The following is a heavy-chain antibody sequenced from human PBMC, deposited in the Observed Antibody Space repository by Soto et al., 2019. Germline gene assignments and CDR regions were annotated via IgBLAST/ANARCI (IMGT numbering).Heavy chain of an antibody. CDR2: TYYRSKWYN. CDR1: GDSVSSNSAA. CDR3: ARVRKPIAVAGSYYGMDV. J-gene: IGHJ6*02. V-gene: IGHV6-1*01. Sequence: SQTLSLTCAISGDSVSSNSAAWSWIRQSQSRGLEWLGRTYYRSKWYNDYAVSVKSRITINPDTSKNQFSLQLNSVTPEDTAVYYCARVRKPIAVAGSYYGMDVWGQGTTVTVSS. D-gene: IGHD6-19*01.